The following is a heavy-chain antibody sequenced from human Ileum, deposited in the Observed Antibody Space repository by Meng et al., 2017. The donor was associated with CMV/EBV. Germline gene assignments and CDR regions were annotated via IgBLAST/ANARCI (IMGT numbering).Heavy chain of an antibody. CDR1: GFNCSRYA. V-gene: IGHV3-23*03. D-gene: IGHD1-26*01. CDR2: IYSGGSST. CDR3: ARDKWEKFFDY. Sequence: LSCAASGFNCSRYAMSWVRQAPGKGLEWVSVIYSGGSSTYYADSVKGRFTISRDNSKNTLYLQMDSLRAEDTAVYYCARDKWEKFFDYWGQGALVTVSS. J-gene: IGHJ4*02.